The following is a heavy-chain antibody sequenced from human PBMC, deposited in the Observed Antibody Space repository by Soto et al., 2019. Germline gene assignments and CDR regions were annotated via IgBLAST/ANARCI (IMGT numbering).Heavy chain of an antibody. CDR1: GYTFTGYY. D-gene: IGHD6-13*01. V-gene: IGHV1-2*04. J-gene: IGHJ6*03. Sequence: GASVKVSCKASGYTFTGYYMHWVRQAPGQGLEWMGWINPNSGGTNYAQKFQGWVTMTRDTSISTAYMELSRLRSDDTAVYYCARVSIAAAGTNYYYMDVWGKGTTVTVSS. CDR3: ARVSIAAAGTNYYYMDV. CDR2: INPNSGGT.